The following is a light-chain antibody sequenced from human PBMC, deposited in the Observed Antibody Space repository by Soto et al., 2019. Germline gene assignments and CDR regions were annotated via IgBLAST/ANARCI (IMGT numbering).Light chain of an antibody. CDR1: QSVAGS. Sequence: EFVLTQSPATLSLSPGERAILCCRASQSVAGSLAWYQQKPGQAPRLLIYDISTRAAAIPARFSGSGSGTDFTLTVSSLEPEDFALYYCQQRSNRITFGQGTRLEI. CDR2: DIS. J-gene: IGKJ5*01. CDR3: QQRSNRIT. V-gene: IGKV3-11*01.